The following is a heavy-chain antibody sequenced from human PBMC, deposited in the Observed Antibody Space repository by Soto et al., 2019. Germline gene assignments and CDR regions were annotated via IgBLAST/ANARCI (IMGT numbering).Heavy chain of an antibody. D-gene: IGHD5-18*01. CDR2: ISNDGNTK. CDR3: AKDREDTAMTFDY. V-gene: IGHV3-30*18. Sequence: QVQLVESGAGLVQPGRSLRLSCAVSGFTFRSHGMHWVRQAPGKGLEWLAVISNDGNTKYYADSVKGRFTISRDNSKDTLDLQMTTLRPEDTAVYYCAKDREDTAMTFDYWGQGTLVTVSS. CDR1: GFTFRSHG. J-gene: IGHJ4*02.